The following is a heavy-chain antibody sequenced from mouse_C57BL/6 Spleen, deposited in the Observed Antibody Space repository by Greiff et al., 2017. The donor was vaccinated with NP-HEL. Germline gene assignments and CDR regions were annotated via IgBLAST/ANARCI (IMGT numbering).Heavy chain of an antibody. CDR2: ISYDGSN. D-gene: IGHD2-5*01. J-gene: IGHJ3*01. CDR3: AREEGYSNYGTWFAY. CDR1: GYSITSGYY. Sequence: VQLKESGPGLVKPSQSLSLTCSVTGYSITSGYYWNWIRQFPGNKLEWMGYISYDGSNNYNPSLKNRISITRDTSKNQFFLKLNSVTTEYTATYYCAREEGYSNYGTWFAYWGQGTLVTVSA. V-gene: IGHV3-6*01.